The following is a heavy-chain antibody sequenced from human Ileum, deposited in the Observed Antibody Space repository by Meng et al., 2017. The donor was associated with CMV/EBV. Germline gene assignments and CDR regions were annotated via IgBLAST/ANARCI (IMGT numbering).Heavy chain of an antibody. Sequence: QVQLVGSGGGVVQPGGSLRLSCATSDSIFSTYDMHWVRQAPGKGPQWVAFIQRGGRPTRYLDSVKGRFTVSRDDSKNTMYLQMNNLTVEDTALYFCTKHPFSNSVTWGQGTLVTVSS. V-gene: IGHV3-30*02. CDR2: IQRGGRPT. D-gene: IGHD3-3*01. J-gene: IGHJ5*02. CDR3: TKHPFSNSVT. CDR1: DSIFSTYD.